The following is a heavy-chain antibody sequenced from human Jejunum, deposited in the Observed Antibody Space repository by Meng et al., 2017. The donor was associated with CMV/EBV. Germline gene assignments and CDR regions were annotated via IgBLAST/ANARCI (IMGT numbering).Heavy chain of an antibody. D-gene: IGHD3-16*02. CDR3: TRDQPPLTGTYRWFDP. CDR2: TYYKSKWYS. Sequence: QVQLQQSGPGLVKPSPTLSLTCAISGDSISSNSACWNWIRQSPSRGLEWLGRTYYKSKWYSDYAESVKSRIIISPDTSRNQFSLQLSSVIPEDTAVYYCTRDQPPLTGTYRWFDPWGQGILVTVSS. CDR1: GDSISSNSAC. J-gene: IGHJ5*02. V-gene: IGHV6-1*01.